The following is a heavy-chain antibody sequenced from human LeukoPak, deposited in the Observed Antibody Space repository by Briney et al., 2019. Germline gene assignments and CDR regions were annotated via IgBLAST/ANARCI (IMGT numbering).Heavy chain of an antibody. CDR3: ARDSSLYNTYYFDY. Sequence: GGSLRLSCAASGFTFSSYSMNWVRQAPGKGLEWVSSISSSSSFIYYADSVKGRFTISRDNAKNSLYLQMNRLRAEDTSVYYCARDSSLYNTYYFDYWGQGTLVTVSS. J-gene: IGHJ4*02. D-gene: IGHD1-1*01. CDR2: ISSSSSFI. V-gene: IGHV3-21*01. CDR1: GFTFSSYS.